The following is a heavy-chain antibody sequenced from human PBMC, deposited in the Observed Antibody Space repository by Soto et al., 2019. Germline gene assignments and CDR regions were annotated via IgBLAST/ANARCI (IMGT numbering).Heavy chain of an antibody. CDR2: TSDSYDST. CDR1: GFTFSSYA. Sequence: EVQLLESGGGLVQPGGSLRLSCAASGFTFSSYAMTWVRQAPGKGLEWVSVTSDSYDSTYYADSVKGRFTISRDNSKNTLDLRMNSLRAEDTAVYYCAKVRDSSGFDAFDMWGQGTMVIVSS. CDR3: AKVRDSSGFDAFDM. V-gene: IGHV3-23*01. J-gene: IGHJ3*02. D-gene: IGHD3-22*01.